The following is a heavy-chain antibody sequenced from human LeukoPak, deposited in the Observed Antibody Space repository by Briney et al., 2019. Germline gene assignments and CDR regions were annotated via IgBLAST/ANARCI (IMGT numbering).Heavy chain of an antibody. CDR3: ARGGWYPESFQH. V-gene: IGHV4-59*02. J-gene: IGHJ1*01. CDR2: IHNSGRT. Sequence: PSETLSLTCSVSGGSVSSYYWSWIRQSPGKGLEWIGYIHNSGRTNYNPSLKSRVTISVDTSKNQFSLKLSSVTAADTAVYYCARGGWYPESFQHWGQGALVTVSS. CDR1: GGSVSSYY. D-gene: IGHD6-19*01.